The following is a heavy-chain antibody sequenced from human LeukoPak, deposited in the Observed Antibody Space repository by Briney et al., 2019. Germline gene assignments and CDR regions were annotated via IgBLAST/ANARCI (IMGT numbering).Heavy chain of an antibody. J-gene: IGHJ4*02. CDR2: ISSSSSYI. CDR1: GFTLSSHS. CDR3: ASTQRGDYFDY. V-gene: IGHV3-21*01. Sequence: GGSLRLSCAASGFTLSSHSMNWVRQAPGKGLEWVSSISSSSSYIYYADSVKGRFTISRDNAKNSLYLQMNSLRAEDTAVYYCASTQRGDYFDYWGQGTLVTVSS. D-gene: IGHD2-15*01.